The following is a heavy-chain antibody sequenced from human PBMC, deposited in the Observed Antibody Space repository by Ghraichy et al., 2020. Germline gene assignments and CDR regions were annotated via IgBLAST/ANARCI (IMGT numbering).Heavy chain of an antibody. J-gene: IGHJ4*02. Sequence: SAPTLVKPTQTLTLTCTFSGFSLSTSGMCVSWIRQPPGKALEWLARIDWDDDKYYSTSLKTRLTISKDTSKNQVVLTMTNMDPVDTATYYCARSATYALMVWGVIDLDYWGQGTLVTVSS. CDR2: IDWDDDK. CDR3: ARSATYALMVWGVIDLDY. CDR1: GFSLSTSGMC. V-gene: IGHV2-70*11. D-gene: IGHD3-10*01.